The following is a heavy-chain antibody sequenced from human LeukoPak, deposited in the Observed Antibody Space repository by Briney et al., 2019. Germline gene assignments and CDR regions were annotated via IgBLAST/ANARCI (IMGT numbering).Heavy chain of an antibody. CDR2: ISSGAGNI. D-gene: IGHD3-16*01. CDR1: GFTFSSYT. Sequence: PGGSLRLSCAASGFTFSSYTMNWVRQAPGKGPEWVSSISSGAGNIYYADSVKGRFTISRDNAQNSLYLQMNSLRVEDTAVYYCARDFVSTWGDIEPFDYWGQGTLVTVSS. J-gene: IGHJ4*02. V-gene: IGHV3-21*01. CDR3: ARDFVSTWGDIEPFDY.